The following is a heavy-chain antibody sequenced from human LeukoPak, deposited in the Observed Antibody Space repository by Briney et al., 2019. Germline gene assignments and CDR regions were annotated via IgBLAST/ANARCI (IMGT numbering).Heavy chain of an antibody. CDR1: GFTFSNYS. Sequence: PGGSLRLSCAASGFTFSNYSMNWVRQAPGKGLEWVSFISSSSDTIYYADSVKGRSTISRDNAENSLYLQMNSLRAEDTAVYYCARDCGGDCYHFDYWGQGTLVTVSS. D-gene: IGHD2-21*02. CDR3: ARDCGGDCYHFDY. J-gene: IGHJ4*02. CDR2: ISSSSDTI. V-gene: IGHV3-48*01.